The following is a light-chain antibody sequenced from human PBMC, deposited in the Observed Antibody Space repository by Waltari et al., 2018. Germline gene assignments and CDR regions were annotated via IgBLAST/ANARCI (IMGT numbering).Light chain of an antibody. CDR1: QSVSSSY. V-gene: IGKV3-20*01. Sequence: EIVLTQSPGTLSLSPGERATLSCRASQSVSSSYLAWYQQKPGQAPRLHIYGASSRATGIPDRFSGSGSGTDFTLTISRLEPEDFAVYYCQQYGISPRTFGQGTKVEIK. CDR3: QQYGISPRT. J-gene: IGKJ1*01. CDR2: GAS.